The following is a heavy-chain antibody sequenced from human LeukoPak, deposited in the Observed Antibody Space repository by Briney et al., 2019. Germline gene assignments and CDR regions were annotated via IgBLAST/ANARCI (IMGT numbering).Heavy chain of an antibody. CDR1: GGSFSGYY. CDR3: ARDLRTQAFDI. J-gene: IGHJ3*02. D-gene: IGHD5/OR15-5a*01. CDR2: INHSGST. Sequence: PSETLSLTCAVYGGSFSGYYWSWIRQPPGKGLEWIGEINHSGSTYYNPSLKSRVTISVDTSKNQFSLKLSSVTAADTAVYYCARDLRTQAFDIWGQGTMVTVSS. V-gene: IGHV4-34*01.